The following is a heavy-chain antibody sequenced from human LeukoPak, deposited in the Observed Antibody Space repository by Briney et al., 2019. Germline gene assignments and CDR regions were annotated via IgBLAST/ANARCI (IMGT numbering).Heavy chain of an antibody. D-gene: IGHD1/OR15-1a*01. J-gene: IGHJ3*02. CDR2: IYYSGST. Sequence: SETLSLTCTVSGGSISSYYWSWIRQPPGKGLEWIGYIYYSGSTNYNPSLKSRVTISVDTSKNQFSLKLTSVTAADTALYYCARERVGGNRRDDSSIWAQGTMVTVSS. CDR1: GGSISSYY. CDR3: ARERVGGNRRDDSSI. V-gene: IGHV4-59*12.